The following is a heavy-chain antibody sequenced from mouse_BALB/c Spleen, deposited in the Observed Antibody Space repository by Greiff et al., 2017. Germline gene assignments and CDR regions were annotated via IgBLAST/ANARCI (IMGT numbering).Heavy chain of an antibody. CDR1: GDSITSGY. CDR3: ARIRDYGYDVAMDY. V-gene: IGHV3-8*02. J-gene: IGHJ4*01. Sequence: VQLKESGPSLVKPSQTLSLTCSVTGDSITSGYWNWIRKFPGNKLEYMGYISYSGSTYYNPSLKSRISITRDTSKNQYYLQLNSVTTEDTATYYCARIRDYGYDVAMDYWGQGTSVTVSS. D-gene: IGHD2-2*01. CDR2: ISYSGST.